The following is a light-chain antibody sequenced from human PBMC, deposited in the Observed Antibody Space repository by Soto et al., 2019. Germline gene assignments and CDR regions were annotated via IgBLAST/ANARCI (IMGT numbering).Light chain of an antibody. V-gene: IGKV1-39*01. CDR1: QSISTN. Sequence: DIQMTQSPSSLSASVGDRVTITCRASQSISTNLNWFQQKPGKAPKLLIYAASSLQSGVPSRFSGSGSGTDFTLTISSLQPEDFAVFYCQQYGSSPPTFGQGTKVEIK. CDR3: QQYGSSPPT. CDR2: AAS. J-gene: IGKJ2*01.